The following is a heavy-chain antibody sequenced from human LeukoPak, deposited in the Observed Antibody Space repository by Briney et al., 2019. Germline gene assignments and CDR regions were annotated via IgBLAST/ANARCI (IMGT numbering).Heavy chain of an antibody. CDR1: GCTFSSYG. D-gene: IGHD6-13*01. Sequence: GGSLRLSYAASGCTFSSYGMNWVRQAPGKGLEWVSSISSSSSYIYYADSVKGRFTISRDNAKNSLYLQMNSLRAEDTAVYYCPRSPLAAAVRLDCWGQGTLVTVSS. CDR2: ISSSSSYI. V-gene: IGHV3-21*01. CDR3: PRSPLAAAVRLDC. J-gene: IGHJ4*02.